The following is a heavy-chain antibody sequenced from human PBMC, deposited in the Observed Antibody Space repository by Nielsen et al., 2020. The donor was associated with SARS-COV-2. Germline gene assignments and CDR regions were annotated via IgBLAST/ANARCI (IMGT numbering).Heavy chain of an antibody. V-gene: IGHV3-48*04. J-gene: IGHJ4*02. CDR1: GITFSSYS. CDR3: AKQFAKSDFDYVYDF. Sequence: GESLKISCATSGITFSSYSMNWVRQAPGKGLEWISYISISSSTIDYAASVKGRFTISRDNSKDTLHLHMGSLRAEDTALYYCAKQFAKSDFDYVYDFWGQGIQVTVS. CDR2: ISISSSTI. D-gene: IGHD5-12*01.